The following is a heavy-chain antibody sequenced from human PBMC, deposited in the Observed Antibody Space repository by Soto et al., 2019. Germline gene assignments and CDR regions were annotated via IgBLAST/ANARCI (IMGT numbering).Heavy chain of an antibody. D-gene: IGHD3-9*01. CDR2: IYYSGST. CDR1: GGSISSGGYY. CDR3: ARDTIFYGMDV. V-gene: IGHV4-61*08. J-gene: IGHJ6*02. Sequence: PSETLSLTCTVSGGSISSGGYYWSWIRQPPGKGLEWIGYIYYSGSTNYNPSLKSRVTISVDTSKNQFSLKLSSVTAADTAVYYCARDTIFYGMDVWGQGTTVTVSS.